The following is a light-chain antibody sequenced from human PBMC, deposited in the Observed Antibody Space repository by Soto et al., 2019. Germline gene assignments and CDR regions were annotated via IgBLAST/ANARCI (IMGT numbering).Light chain of an antibody. Sequence: EIVLTQSPGTLSLSPGEIATLSCRASQSVSSSYLAWFQQEPGQAPGLLIFGASRGATGIPDRFSGSGSGTDFTLTITRLEPEDFAVYYCQQDGRSPDTLGQGTKREIK. CDR2: GAS. J-gene: IGKJ2*01. CDR3: QQDGRSPDT. CDR1: QSVSSSY. V-gene: IGKV3-20*01.